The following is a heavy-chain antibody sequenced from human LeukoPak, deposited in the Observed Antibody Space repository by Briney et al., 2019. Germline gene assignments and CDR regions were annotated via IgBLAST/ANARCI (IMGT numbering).Heavy chain of an antibody. CDR3: ARDTDYYDSSGYFDY. Sequence: GGSLRLSCAASGFTFSRYSINWVRQAPGKGVERDSAISSSRSYIYYAEAVKGGLTISRDNAKNSLYLQMNSLRAEDTAVYYCARDTDYYDSSGYFDYWGQGTLVTVSS. CDR2: ISSSRSYI. CDR1: GFTFSRYS. J-gene: IGHJ4*02. V-gene: IGHV3-21*01. D-gene: IGHD3-22*01.